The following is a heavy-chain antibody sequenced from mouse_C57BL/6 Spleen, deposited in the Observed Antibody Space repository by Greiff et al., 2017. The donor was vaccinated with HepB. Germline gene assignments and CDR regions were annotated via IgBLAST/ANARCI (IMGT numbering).Heavy chain of an antibody. CDR3: AREGCYGSSGVYFDY. D-gene: IGHD1-1*01. V-gene: IGHV1-82*01. CDR1: GYAFSSSW. Sequence: VQLQESGPELVKPGASVKISCKASGYAFSSSWMNWVKQRPGKGLEWIGRIYPGDGDTNYNGKFKGKATLTADKSSSTAYMQLSSLTSEDSAVYFCAREGCYGSSGVYFDYWGQGTTLTVSS. J-gene: IGHJ2*01. CDR2: IYPGDGDT.